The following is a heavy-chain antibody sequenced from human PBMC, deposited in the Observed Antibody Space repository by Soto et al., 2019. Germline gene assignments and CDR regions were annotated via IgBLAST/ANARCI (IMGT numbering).Heavy chain of an antibody. CDR2: IYHSGST. D-gene: IGHD2-2*01. CDR3: AGAPPYGGSTGGKRGCFDP. CDR1: GGSISSGGYS. J-gene: IGHJ5*02. Sequence: QLQLQESGSGLVKPSQTLSLTCAVSGGSISSGGYSWSWIRQPPGKGLEWIGYIYHSGSTYYNPSLKGGVPLQEDGSRNQSSRRLGSLPAPTTAVYYGAGAPPYGGSTGGKRGCFDPWGREPWSPSPQ. V-gene: IGHV4-30-2*01.